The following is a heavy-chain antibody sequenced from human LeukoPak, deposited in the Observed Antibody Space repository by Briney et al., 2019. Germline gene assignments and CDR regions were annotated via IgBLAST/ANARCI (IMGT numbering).Heavy chain of an antibody. Sequence: ASVKVSCKASGYTFTGYYMHWVRQAPGQGLEWMGWINPNSGGTNYAQKFQGRVTMTRDTSISTAYMELSSLRSEDTAVYYCARGKQQLLSDYFDYWGQGTLVTVSS. CDR2: INPNSGGT. V-gene: IGHV1-2*02. J-gene: IGHJ4*02. CDR3: ARGKQQLLSDYFDY. D-gene: IGHD6-13*01. CDR1: GYTFTGYY.